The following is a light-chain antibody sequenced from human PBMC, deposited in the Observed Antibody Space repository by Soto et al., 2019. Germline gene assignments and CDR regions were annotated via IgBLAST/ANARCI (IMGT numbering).Light chain of an antibody. CDR2: DAS. CDR1: QNINNW. CDR3: QQYTSFWT. Sequence: DIQMTQSPSTLSASVGDRVTITCRASQNINNWLAWYQQRAGRAPEVLIYDASILGSGVPSRFSGSGSGTEFTLTISSLQADDFATYYCQQYTSFWTFDQGTKVEI. J-gene: IGKJ1*01. V-gene: IGKV1-5*01.